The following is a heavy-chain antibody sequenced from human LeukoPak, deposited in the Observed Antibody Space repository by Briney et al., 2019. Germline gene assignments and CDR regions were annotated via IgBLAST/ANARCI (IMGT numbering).Heavy chain of an antibody. CDR3: ARGSPKFDSSGYYYPGYY. CDR2: INPNSGGT. V-gene: IGHV1-2*06. D-gene: IGHD3-22*01. Sequence: ASVKVSCKASGYTFTRYYMHCVRQAPGQGLEWMGRINPNSGGTNYAQKFQGRVTMTRDTSISTAYMELSRLRSDDTAVYYCARGSPKFDSSGYYYPGYYWGQGTLVTVSS. J-gene: IGHJ4*02. CDR1: GYTFTRYY.